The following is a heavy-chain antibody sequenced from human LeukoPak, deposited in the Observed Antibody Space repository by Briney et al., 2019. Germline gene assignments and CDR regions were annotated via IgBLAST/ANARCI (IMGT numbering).Heavy chain of an antibody. CDR1: VFTFSIYW. J-gene: IGHJ4*02. V-gene: IGHV3-23*01. Sequence: VGSLRLSCAASVFTFSIYWIHWVRQAPVKGLEWVSAISGSGDIIVYADSVKGRFTISRDNFNNTLYLQMNNPTDEATAVYYCASDRVAGRRPLFELAYWGQGTLVTVSS. CDR3: ASDRVAGRRPLFELAY. CDR2: ISGSGDII. D-gene: IGHD6-19*01.